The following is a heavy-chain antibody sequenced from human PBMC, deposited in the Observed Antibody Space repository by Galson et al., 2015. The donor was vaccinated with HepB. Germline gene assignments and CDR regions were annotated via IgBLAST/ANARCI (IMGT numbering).Heavy chain of an antibody. CDR1: GYSFTSYW. J-gene: IGHJ4*02. Sequence: QSGAEVKKPGESLKISCKGSGYSFTSYWIGWVRQMPGKGLEWMGIIYPGDSDTRYSPSFQGQVTISADKSISTAYLQWSSLKASDTAMYYCARGVYYYGSGSPNLFDYWGQGTLVTVSS. V-gene: IGHV5-51*01. D-gene: IGHD3-10*01. CDR3: ARGVYYYGSGSPNLFDY. CDR2: IYPGDSDT.